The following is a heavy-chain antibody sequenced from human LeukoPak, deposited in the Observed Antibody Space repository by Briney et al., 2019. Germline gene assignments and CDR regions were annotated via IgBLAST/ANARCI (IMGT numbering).Heavy chain of an antibody. CDR3: ARGRATGWFDP. Sequence: PSETLSLTCTVSGGSISSGGYSWSWIRQPPGKGLEWIGYIYHSGSTYYSPSLKSRVTISLDRPKNQFSVKLSSVTAADTAMYYCARGRATGWFDPWGQGTLVTVSS. V-gene: IGHV4-30-2*01. CDR1: GGSISSGGYS. CDR2: IYHSGST. D-gene: IGHD1-14*01. J-gene: IGHJ5*02.